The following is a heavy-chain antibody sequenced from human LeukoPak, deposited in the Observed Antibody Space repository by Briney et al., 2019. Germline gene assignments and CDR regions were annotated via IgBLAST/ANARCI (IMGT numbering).Heavy chain of an antibody. J-gene: IGHJ5*02. V-gene: IGHV1-69*05. CDR2: IIPIFGTA. Sequence: SVKVSCKASGGTLSSYAISWVRQAPGQGLEWMGRIIPIFGTANYAQKFQGRVTITTDESTSTAYMELSSLRSEDTAVYYCARDRTAVAGYWFDPWGQGTLVTVSS. D-gene: IGHD6-19*01. CDR3: ARDRTAVAGYWFDP. CDR1: GGTLSSYA.